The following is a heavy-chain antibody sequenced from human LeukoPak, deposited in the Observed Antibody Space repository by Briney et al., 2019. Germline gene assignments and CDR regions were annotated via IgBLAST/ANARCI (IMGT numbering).Heavy chain of an antibody. D-gene: IGHD2-15*01. J-gene: IGHJ4*02. CDR1: GVIDSSNY. CDR2: IYAGGST. Sequence: GGSLRLSCTASGVIDSSNYMSWARQAPGKGLEWVALIYAGGSTFYADSVMGRSTISRDKSNNTLYLLMNSLRAEDTAVYYCATGGRSGVAFESWGQGTLVTVSS. CDR3: ATGGRSGVAFES. V-gene: IGHV3-53*01.